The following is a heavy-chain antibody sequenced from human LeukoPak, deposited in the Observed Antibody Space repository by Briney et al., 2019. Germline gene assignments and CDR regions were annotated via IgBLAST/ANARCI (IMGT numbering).Heavy chain of an antibody. J-gene: IGHJ5*02. CDR3: AREFKSGYGMWA. Sequence: PGGSLRLSCAASGFTFTDYWMNWVRQAPGKGLEWVSSITSSSDYIYYADSVKGRFTISRDNAENSLHLQMDSLRAEDTAVYYCAREFKSGYGMWAWGQGTLATVSS. D-gene: IGHD5-18*01. CDR2: ITSSSDYI. V-gene: IGHV3-21*01. CDR1: GFTFTDYW.